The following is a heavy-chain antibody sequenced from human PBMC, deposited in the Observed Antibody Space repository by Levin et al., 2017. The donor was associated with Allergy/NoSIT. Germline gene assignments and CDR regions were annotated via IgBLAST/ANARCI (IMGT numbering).Heavy chain of an antibody. CDR2: IYYSGST. Sequence: SETLSLTCTVSGGSISSGDYYWSWIRQPPGKGLEWIGYIYYSGSTYYNPSLKSRVTISVDTSKNQFSLKLSSVTAADTAVYYCARGCPLSGYYYGFDYWGQGTLVTVSS. V-gene: IGHV4-30-4*01. CDR1: GGSISSGDYY. J-gene: IGHJ4*02. D-gene: IGHD3-22*01. CDR3: ARGCPLSGYYYGFDY.